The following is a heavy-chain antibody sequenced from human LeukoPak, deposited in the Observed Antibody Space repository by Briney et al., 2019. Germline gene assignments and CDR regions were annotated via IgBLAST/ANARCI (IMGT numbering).Heavy chain of an antibody. CDR2: IGGSGGST. CDR1: GFTFSSYA. Sequence: GGSLRLSCAASGFTFSSYAMSWVRQAPGKGLEWVSAIGGSGGSTYYADSVKGRFTISRDNSKNTLYLQMNSLRAEDTAVYYCAKDFNRYYYDSSGYPGVDYWGQGTLVTVSS. D-gene: IGHD3-22*01. J-gene: IGHJ4*02. V-gene: IGHV3-23*01. CDR3: AKDFNRYYYDSSGYPGVDY.